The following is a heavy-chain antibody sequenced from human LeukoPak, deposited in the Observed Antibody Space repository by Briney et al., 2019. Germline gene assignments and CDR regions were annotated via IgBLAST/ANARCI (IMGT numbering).Heavy chain of an antibody. Sequence: SETLSLTCSVSGDSISNFYRSWIRHPPGKGLERIGYIYYSGSTNYNPSLKSRVTISVDTSKNQFSLKLSSVTAADTAVYYCAREGGTGDSTNGVCHYYYLDVWGKGTTVTVSS. CDR3: AREGGTGDSTNGVCHYYYLDV. D-gene: IGHD2-8*01. V-gene: IGHV4-59*01. J-gene: IGHJ6*03. CDR2: IYYSGST. CDR1: GDSISNFY.